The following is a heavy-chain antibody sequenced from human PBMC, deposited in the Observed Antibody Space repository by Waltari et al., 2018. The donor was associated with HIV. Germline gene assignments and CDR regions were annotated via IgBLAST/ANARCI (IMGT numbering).Heavy chain of an antibody. J-gene: IGHJ4*02. Sequence: EVHLVESGGGLVQPGGSLRLSCVASGFVFGSESMNWVRQAPGKGLEWISYISSSSSTIYYTESVKGRFTSSRDNAKNLLSLQMNGLRDEDTAVYYCANFDYTDYWGQGTLVTVSS. D-gene: IGHD2-2*02. CDR2: ISSSSSTI. CDR1: GFVFGSES. CDR3: ANFDYTDY. V-gene: IGHV3-48*02.